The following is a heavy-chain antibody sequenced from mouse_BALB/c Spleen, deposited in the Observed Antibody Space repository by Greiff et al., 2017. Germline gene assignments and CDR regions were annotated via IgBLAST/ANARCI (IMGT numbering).Heavy chain of an antibody. CDR3: ARVIRGYAMDY. Sequence: EVQRVESGGGLVQPGGSLRLSCATSGFTFTDYYMSWVRQPPGKALEWLGFIRNKANGYTTEYSASVKGRFTISRDNSQSILYLQMNTLRAEDSATYYCARVIRGYAMDYWGQGTSVTVSS. CDR2: IRNKANGYTT. CDR1: GFTFTDYY. V-gene: IGHV7-3*02. J-gene: IGHJ4*01.